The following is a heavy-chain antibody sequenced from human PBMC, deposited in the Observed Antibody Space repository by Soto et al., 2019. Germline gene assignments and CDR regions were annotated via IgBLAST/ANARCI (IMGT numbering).Heavy chain of an antibody. CDR3: AGDGGVVAATSIQDYYGMDV. J-gene: IGHJ6*02. CDR2: IIPIFGTA. D-gene: IGHD2-15*01. CDR1: GGTFSSYA. Sequence: QVQLVQSGAEVKKPGSSVKVSCKASGGTFSSYAISWVRQAPGQGLEWMGGIIPIFGTANYAQKFQGRVTITADETTSTAYMGLSSLGSEDTAVYFWAGDGGVVAATSIQDYYGMDVWGQGTTVTVSS. V-gene: IGHV1-69*01.